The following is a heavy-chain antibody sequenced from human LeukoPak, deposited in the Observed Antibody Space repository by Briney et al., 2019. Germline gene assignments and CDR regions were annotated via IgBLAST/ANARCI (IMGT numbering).Heavy chain of an antibody. CDR3: AKAPDDGSCPDY. CDR1: GFTFSSYG. D-gene: IGHD2-15*01. V-gene: IGHV3-30*18. J-gene: IGHJ4*02. Sequence: PGGSLRLSCAASGFTFSSYGMHWVRQAPGKGLEWVAVISYDGSNKYYADSVKGRFTISRDNSKNTLCLQMNSLRAEDTAVYYCAKAPDDGSCPDYWGQGTLVTVSS. CDR2: ISYDGSNK.